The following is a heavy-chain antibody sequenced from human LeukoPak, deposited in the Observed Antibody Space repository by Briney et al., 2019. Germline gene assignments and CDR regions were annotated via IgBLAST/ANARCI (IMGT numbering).Heavy chain of an antibody. J-gene: IGHJ5*02. CDR1: GFSVSNYY. D-gene: IGHD4-17*01. V-gene: IGHV3-66*03. Sequence: GGSLRLSCAGSGFSVSNYYMSWVRQAPGKGLEWVSLIRDSGETFYADSVKGRFTISRDNSKNTMDLQMNRLRVEDPAVYFCARDRPVTQDWVESAPWAQGTLVTASS. CDR2: IRDSGET. CDR3: ARDRPVTQDWVESAP.